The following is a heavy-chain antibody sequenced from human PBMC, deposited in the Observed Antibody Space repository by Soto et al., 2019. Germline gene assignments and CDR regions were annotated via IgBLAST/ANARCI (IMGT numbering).Heavy chain of an antibody. V-gene: IGHV3-66*01. D-gene: IGHD4-17*01. CDR1: GFTVSSNY. CDR2: IYSGGST. Sequence: GVSLRLSCAASGFTVSSNYMSWVRQAPGKGLEWVSVIYSGGSTYYADSVKGRFTISRDNSKNTLYLQMNSLRAEDTAVYYCASLPLYTVTTYENYYYYMDVWGKGTTVTVSS. CDR3: ASLPLYTVTTYENYYYYMDV. J-gene: IGHJ6*03.